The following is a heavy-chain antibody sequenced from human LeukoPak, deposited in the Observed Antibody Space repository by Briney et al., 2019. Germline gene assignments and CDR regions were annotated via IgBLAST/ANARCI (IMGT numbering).Heavy chain of an antibody. CDR3: ARDGSGLAVRGWFDF. J-gene: IGHJ5*01. Sequence: GGSLRLSCVASGFTFNKCGIQWVRQAPGKGLEWVAVIWNDGSNEYYADSVKGRLAISRDNDKNTVNLQMNSLRAEDTAVYYCARDGSGLAVRGWFDFWGQGTLVTVSS. CDR1: GFTFNKCG. V-gene: IGHV3-33*01. D-gene: IGHD3-10*01. CDR2: IWNDGSNE.